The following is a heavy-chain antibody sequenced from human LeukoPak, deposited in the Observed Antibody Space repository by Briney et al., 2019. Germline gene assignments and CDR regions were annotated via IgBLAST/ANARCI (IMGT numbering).Heavy chain of an antibody. CDR1: GYTFTSYG. D-gene: IGHD6-19*01. V-gene: IGHV1-18*01. Sequence: ASVKVSCKASGYTFTSYGISWVRQAPGQGLEWMGWISAYNGNTNYAQKLQGRVTMTTDTSTSTAYMELRSLRSDDTAVYYCARDRRSSGWYGLVGYWGQGTLVTVSS. J-gene: IGHJ4*02. CDR2: ISAYNGNT. CDR3: ARDRRSSGWYGLVGY.